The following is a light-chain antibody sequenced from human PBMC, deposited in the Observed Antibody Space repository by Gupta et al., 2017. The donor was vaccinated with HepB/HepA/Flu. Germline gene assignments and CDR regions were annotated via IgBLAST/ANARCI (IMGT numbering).Light chain of an antibody. CDR1: QRVSTY. V-gene: IGKV3-11*01. Sequence: IVLTQTPATLSLSPGEGSTLSCRASQRVSTYLALYQQRPGQAPRLLLSHASTSATGIPTRFSGSGSGTDFTLSISSLEPEDFSVYHCQQRINPPYTFGQGTRLEIK. CDR2: HAS. CDR3: QQRINPPYT. J-gene: IGKJ5*01.